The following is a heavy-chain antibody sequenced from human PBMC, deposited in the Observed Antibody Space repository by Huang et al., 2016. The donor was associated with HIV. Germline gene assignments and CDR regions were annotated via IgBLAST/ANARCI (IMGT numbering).Heavy chain of an antibody. D-gene: IGHD3-22*01. CDR2: IIPIFGTP. CDR3: AREYYYDNSGYYFDY. Sequence: QVQLVQSGAEVKKPGSSVKVSCKASGGTFTTYTITWVRQAPGQGLEWMGGIIPIFGTPKYAQKFQGRVTITADESTSTAYMELSSLRSEDTAVYYCAREYYYDNSGYYFDYWGQGTLVTVSS. J-gene: IGHJ4*02. CDR1: GGTFTTYT. V-gene: IGHV1-69*13.